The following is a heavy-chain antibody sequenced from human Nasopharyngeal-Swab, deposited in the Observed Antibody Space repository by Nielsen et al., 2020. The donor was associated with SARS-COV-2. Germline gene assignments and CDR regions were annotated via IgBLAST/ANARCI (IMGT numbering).Heavy chain of an antibody. CDR3: ARDGYNYFDY. Sequence: GESLKISCAASGFTFSSYWMHWVRQAPGKGLEWVAVISYDGSNKYYADSVKGRFTISRDNSKNTLYLQMNSLRAEDTAVYYCARDGYNYFDYWGQGTLVTVSS. J-gene: IGHJ4*02. CDR1: GFTFSSYW. D-gene: IGHD5-24*01. CDR2: ISYDGSNK. V-gene: IGHV3-30*03.